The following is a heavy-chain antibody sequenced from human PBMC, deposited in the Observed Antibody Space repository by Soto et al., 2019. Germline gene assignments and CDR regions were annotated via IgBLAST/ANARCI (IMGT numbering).Heavy chain of an antibody. CDR1: GFAFSTYA. CDR2: ISGSGGSS. Sequence: GGSLRLSCAAAGFAFSTYAMTWVRQAPGKGLEWVSVISGSGGSSYYAASVKGRFTISRDNSKNTLFLQMNGLRAEDTAVYYCARETGHGGNWYYYYYGMDVWGQGTTVTVSS. CDR3: ARETGHGGNWYYYYYGMDV. J-gene: IGHJ6*02. V-gene: IGHV3-23*01. D-gene: IGHD2-15*01.